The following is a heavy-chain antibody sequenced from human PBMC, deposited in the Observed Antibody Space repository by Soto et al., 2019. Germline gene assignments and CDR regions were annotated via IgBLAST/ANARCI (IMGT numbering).Heavy chain of an antibody. CDR2: IYDSGST. CDR3: ARGWSSSWPY. J-gene: IGHJ4*02. Sequence: LSLTCIVSTGSISGYFWSWIRQPPGKGLEWIAFIYDSGSTNYNPSLKSRVSTSVDTSKNQFSLKLSSVTAADTAVYYCARGWSSSWPYWGQGTPVTVSS. D-gene: IGHD6-13*01. V-gene: IGHV4-59*01. CDR1: TGSISGYF.